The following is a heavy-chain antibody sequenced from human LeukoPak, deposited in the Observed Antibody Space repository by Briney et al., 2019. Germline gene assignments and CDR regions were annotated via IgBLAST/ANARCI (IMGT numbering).Heavy chain of an antibody. V-gene: IGHV3-66*02. CDR2: IYSGGST. CDR1: GFTVSSNY. J-gene: IGHJ4*02. Sequence: HAGGSLRLSCAASGFTVSSNYMSWVRQAPGKGLEWVSVIYSGGSTYYADSVKGRFTISRDNSKNTLYLQMNSLRAEDTAVYYCAGGVVRGSYFWPHDYWGQGTLVTVSS. CDR3: AGGVVRGSYFWPHDY. D-gene: IGHD1-26*01.